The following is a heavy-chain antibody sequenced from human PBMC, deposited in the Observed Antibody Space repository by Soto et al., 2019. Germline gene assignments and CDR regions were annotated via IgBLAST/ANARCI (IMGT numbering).Heavy chain of an antibody. CDR1: GGSISSYY. J-gene: IGHJ4*02. V-gene: IGHV4-59*01. Sequence: SETLSLTCTVSGGSISSYYWSWIRQPPGKGLEWIGYIYYSGSTNYNPSLKSRVTISVDTSKNQFSLKLSSVTAADTAVYYCARVRRIAAAGTWFDYWGQGTLVTVS. CDR2: IYYSGST. D-gene: IGHD6-13*01. CDR3: ARVRRIAAAGTWFDY.